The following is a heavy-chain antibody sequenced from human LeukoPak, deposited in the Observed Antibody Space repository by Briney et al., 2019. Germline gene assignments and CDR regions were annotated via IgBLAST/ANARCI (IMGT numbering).Heavy chain of an antibody. D-gene: IGHD2-2*01. J-gene: IGHJ4*02. CDR1: GYPINNAYY. Sequence: SETLSLTCAVSGYPINNAYYWVWIRQPAGKGLEWIGRIYSSGSTNYNPSLKSPVTLSVDTSKNQFSLKLTSVTAADTAVYYCARGGISTSLDYWGQGILVTVSS. CDR2: IYSSGST. V-gene: IGHV4-4*07. CDR3: ARGGISTSLDY.